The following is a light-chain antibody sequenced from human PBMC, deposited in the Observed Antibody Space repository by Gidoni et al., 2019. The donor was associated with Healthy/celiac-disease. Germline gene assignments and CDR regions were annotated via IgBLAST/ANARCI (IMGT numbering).Light chain of an antibody. CDR1: SSDVGGYNS. V-gene: IGLV2-14*01. CDR2: EVR. CDR3: SSYTISSTLV. J-gene: IGLJ1*01. Sequence: QSALTQPVSVSGSPGQSIIISCTGISSDVGGYNSVSWYQQYPGEAPKLIIYEVRNRPSGVSNRFSGSKSGKTASLTISGLQAEDEADYYCSSYTISSTLVFGTGTKVTVL.